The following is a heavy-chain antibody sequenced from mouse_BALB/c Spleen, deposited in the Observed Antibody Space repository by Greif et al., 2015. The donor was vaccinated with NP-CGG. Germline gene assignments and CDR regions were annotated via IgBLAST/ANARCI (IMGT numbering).Heavy chain of an antibody. D-gene: IGHD2-1*01. CDR2: ISSGGSYT. V-gene: IGHV5-9-4*01. J-gene: IGHJ2*01. CDR3: ARGGGNYDYFDY. CDR1: GFTFSSYA. Sequence: EVQRVESGGGLVKPGGSLKLSCAASGFTFSSYAMSWVRQSPEKRLEWVAEISSGGSYTYYPDTVTGRFTISRDNAKNTLYLEMSSLRSEDTAMYYCARGGGNYDYFDYWGQGTTLTVSS.